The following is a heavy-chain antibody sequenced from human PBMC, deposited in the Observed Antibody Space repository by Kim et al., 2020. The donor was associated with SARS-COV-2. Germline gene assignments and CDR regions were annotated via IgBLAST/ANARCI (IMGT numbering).Heavy chain of an antibody. CDR1: GGTFSSYA. CDR3: ARGTYCSGGSCYPEGYYFDY. Sequence: SVKVSCKASGGTFSSYAISWVRQAPGQGLEWMGGIIPIFGTANYAQKFQGRVTITADESTSTAYMELSSLRSEDTAVYYCARGTYCSGGSCYPEGYYFDYWGQGTLVTVSS. CDR2: IIPIFGTA. J-gene: IGHJ4*02. D-gene: IGHD2-15*01. V-gene: IGHV1-69*13.